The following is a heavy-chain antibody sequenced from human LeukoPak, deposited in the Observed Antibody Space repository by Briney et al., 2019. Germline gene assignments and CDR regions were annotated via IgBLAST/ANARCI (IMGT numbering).Heavy chain of an antibody. J-gene: IGHJ5*02. Sequence: SETLSLTCTVSGGSISSYYWSWIRQPAGKGLEWIGEINHSGSTYYNPSLKSRVTISVDTSKNQFSLKLSSVTAADTAVYYCARGDRAIWCSSTSCYTAEGDNWFDPWGQGTLVTVSS. CDR1: GGSISSYY. CDR2: INHSGST. CDR3: ARGDRAIWCSSTSCYTAEGDNWFDP. V-gene: IGHV4-59*08. D-gene: IGHD2-2*02.